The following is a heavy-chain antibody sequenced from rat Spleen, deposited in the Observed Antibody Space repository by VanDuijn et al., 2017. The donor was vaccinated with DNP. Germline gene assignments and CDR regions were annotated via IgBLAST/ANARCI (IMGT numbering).Heavy chain of an antibody. CDR3: ARGTH. V-gene: IGHV5-7*01. Sequence: EVQLVESGGGLVQPGRSLKLSCAASGFSFSDYNVAWVRQAPKKGLEWVATISYDGSTTYYRDSVKGRFTISRDNAKRTLYLQMNSLRSEDTATYYCARGTHWGQGVVVTVSS. CDR2: ISYDGSTT. J-gene: IGHJ2*01. CDR1: GFSFSDYN.